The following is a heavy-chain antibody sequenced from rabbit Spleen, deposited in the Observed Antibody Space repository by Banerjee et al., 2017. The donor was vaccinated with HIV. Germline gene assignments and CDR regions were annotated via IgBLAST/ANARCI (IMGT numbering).Heavy chain of an antibody. J-gene: IGHJ4*01. D-gene: IGHD6-1*01. V-gene: IGHV1S45*01. CDR2: IDSGSGANT. CDR1: GFSFSSSYW. Sequence: QEQLEESGGDLVKPEGSLTLTCTASGFSFSSSYWIFWVRQAPGKGLGWIGCIDSGSGANTYYASWAKGRFTISRTSSTTVTLQMTSLTAADTATYFCAREKSGYYGYDLWGQGTLVTVS. CDR3: AREKSGYYGYDL.